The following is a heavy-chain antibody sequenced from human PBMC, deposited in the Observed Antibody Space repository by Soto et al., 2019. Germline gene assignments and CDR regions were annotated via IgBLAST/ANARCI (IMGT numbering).Heavy chain of an antibody. CDR3: ARSTTVTTIFDY. CDR2: IYWDDDK. Sequence: QITLKESGPTLVKPTQTLTLTCTFSGFSLSTSGVGVGWIRQPPGKALEWLALIYWDDDKRYSPSLKSRLTIHNDTSKNQVVLTMTNMDPVDTATYYCARSTTVTTIFDYWGQGTLVTVSS. CDR1: GFSLSTSGVG. V-gene: IGHV2-5*02. D-gene: IGHD4-17*01. J-gene: IGHJ4*02.